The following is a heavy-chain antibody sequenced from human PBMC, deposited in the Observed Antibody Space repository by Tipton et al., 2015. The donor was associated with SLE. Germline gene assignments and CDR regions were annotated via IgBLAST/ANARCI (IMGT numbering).Heavy chain of an antibody. CDR1: GGSIRSSRHF. Sequence: LRLSCTVSGGSIRSSRHFWGWIRQPPGKGLEWIGYIDYRDITNYNPSLKSRVTMSIDTSKNQFSLKLSSVTAADTAVYSCAKDSGTYYFDFWGQGVLVNVSS. CDR3: AKDSGTYYFDF. D-gene: IGHD1-26*01. V-gene: IGHV4-61*01. CDR2: IDYRDIT. J-gene: IGHJ4*02.